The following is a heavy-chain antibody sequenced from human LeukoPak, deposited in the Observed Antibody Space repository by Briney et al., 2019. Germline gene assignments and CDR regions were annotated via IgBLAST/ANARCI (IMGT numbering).Heavy chain of an antibody. D-gene: IGHD6-13*01. CDR3: ATPQPLQQLVPGGDAFDI. CDR2: INPNSGGT. V-gene: IGHV1-2*04. J-gene: IGHJ3*02. Sequence: GASVKVSCKASGYTFTGYYMHWVRQAPGQGLEWMGWINPNSGGTNYAQKFQGWVTMTRDTSISTAYMELSRLRSDDTAVYYCATPQPLQQLVPGGDAFDIWGQGTMVTVSS. CDR1: GYTFTGYY.